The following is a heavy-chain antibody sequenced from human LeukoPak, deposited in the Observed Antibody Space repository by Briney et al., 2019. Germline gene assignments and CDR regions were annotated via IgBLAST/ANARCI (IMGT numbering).Heavy chain of an antibody. D-gene: IGHD2-2*01. J-gene: IGHJ4*02. CDR2: ISSSSSTI. CDR1: GFTFSSYS. V-gene: IGHV3-48*04. CDR3: AREGVVVVPAAIPD. Sequence: GGSLRLSCAASGFTFSSYSMNWVRQAPGKGLEWVSYISSSSSTIYYADSVKGRFTISRDNAKNSLYLQMNSLRAEDTAVYYCAREGVVVVPAAIPDWGQGTLVTVSS.